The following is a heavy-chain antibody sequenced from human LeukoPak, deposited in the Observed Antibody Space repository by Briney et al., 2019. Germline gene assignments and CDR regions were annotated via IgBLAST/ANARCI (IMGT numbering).Heavy chain of an antibody. Sequence: GGSLRLSCAASGFTFSTYWMHWVRQAPGKGLVWVSRINIDGSSTPYADSVRGRFTISRDNAKNTLYLQMNSLRAEDTAMYYCARVGRDYSSSSPPDYWGQGTLVTVSS. D-gene: IGHD6-6*01. CDR2: INIDGSST. CDR1: GFTFSTYW. V-gene: IGHV3-74*01. CDR3: ARVGRDYSSSSPPDY. J-gene: IGHJ4*02.